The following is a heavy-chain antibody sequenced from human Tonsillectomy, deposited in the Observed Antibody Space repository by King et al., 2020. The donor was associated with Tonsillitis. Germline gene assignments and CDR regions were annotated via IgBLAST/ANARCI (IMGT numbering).Heavy chain of an antibody. J-gene: IGHJ1*01. CDR3: ANTYSSTWAEYFQH. CDR1: GFTFSIYA. CDR2: ITGSGGTT. V-gene: IGHV3-23*04. Sequence: VQLVESGGGLVQPGGSLRLSCAASGFTFSIYAMAWVRQAPGKGLEWVSAITGSGGTTYHADSVKGRFTISRDHSKNTLYLQMNSLRAEDTAVYHCANTYSSTWAEYFQHWGQGTLVTVSS. D-gene: IGHD6-13*01.